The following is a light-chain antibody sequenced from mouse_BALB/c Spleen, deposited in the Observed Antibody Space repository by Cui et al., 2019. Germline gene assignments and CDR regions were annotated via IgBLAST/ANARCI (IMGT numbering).Light chain of an antibody. Sequence: SPGEKVTMTCSASSSVSYMYWYQQKPGSSPRLLIYDTSNLASGVPVRFSGSGSGTSYSLTISRMEAEDAATYYCQQWSSYPRTFGGGTKLEIK. V-gene: IGKV4-55*01. CDR2: DTS. CDR3: QQWSSYPRT. CDR1: SSVSY. J-gene: IGKJ1*01.